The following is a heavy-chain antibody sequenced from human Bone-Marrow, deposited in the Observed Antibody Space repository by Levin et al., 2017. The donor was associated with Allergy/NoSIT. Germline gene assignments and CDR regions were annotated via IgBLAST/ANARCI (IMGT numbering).Heavy chain of an antibody. V-gene: IGHV3-23*01. CDR3: AKVWIGSSGYYFDS. D-gene: IGHD3-22*01. CDR1: GFPFSSYA. J-gene: IGHJ4*02. Sequence: GESLKISCAASGFPFSSYAMSWVRQAPGKGLEWVSAISGSADNIYYADSVQGRFTISRDNSKSTVHLQMNSLRAEDTAVYYCAKVWIGSSGYYFDSWGQGTLVTVSS. CDR2: ISGSADNI.